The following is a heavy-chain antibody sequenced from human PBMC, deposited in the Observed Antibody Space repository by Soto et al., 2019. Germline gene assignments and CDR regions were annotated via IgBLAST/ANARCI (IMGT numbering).Heavy chain of an antibody. Sequence: PRWSLRLSCAASGFTCNTYAMTWCRQAPGKGLEWVSLISESGDGTYYADSVKGRFTISRDNSQRTLNLQMNSLRAEDTAVYYCAKNGDFWSWGMDVWGQGTTVTVSS. CDR3: AKNGDFWSWGMDV. J-gene: IGHJ6*02. D-gene: IGHD3-3*01. CDR2: ISESGDGT. V-gene: IGHV3-23*01. CDR1: GFTCNTYA.